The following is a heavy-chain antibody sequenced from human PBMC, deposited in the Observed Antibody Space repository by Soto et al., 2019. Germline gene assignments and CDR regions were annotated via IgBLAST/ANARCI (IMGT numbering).Heavy chain of an antibody. D-gene: IGHD1-1*01. CDR2: ISDYGRV. J-gene: IGHJ4*02. CDR1: GFSFRSYW. V-gene: IGHV3-74*01. CDR3: ARGGLEPFDY. Sequence: PGGSLRLSCAASGFSFRSYWMHWVRQAPGKGLVWVSRISDYGRVNYADSVEGRFTISRDDAKSELYLQMSSLRLEDTAVYYCARGGLEPFDYLGQGALVTVSS.